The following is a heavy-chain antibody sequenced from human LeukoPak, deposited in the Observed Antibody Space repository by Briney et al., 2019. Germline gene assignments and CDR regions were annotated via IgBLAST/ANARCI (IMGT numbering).Heavy chain of an antibody. CDR3: ARHCPFRYDYVWGSYRYFLDYFDY. D-gene: IGHD3-16*02. CDR2: INHSGST. Sequence: SETLSLTCAVYGGSFSGYYWSWIRQPPRKGLEWIGEINHSGSTNYNPSLKSRVTISVDTSKNQFSLKLSSVTAADTAVYYCARHCPFRYDYVWGSYRYFLDYFDYWGQGTLVTVSS. CDR1: GGSFSGYY. V-gene: IGHV4-34*01. J-gene: IGHJ4*02.